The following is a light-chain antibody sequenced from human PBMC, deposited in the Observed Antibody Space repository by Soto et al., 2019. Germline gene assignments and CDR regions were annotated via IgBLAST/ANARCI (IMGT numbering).Light chain of an antibody. V-gene: IGKV1-12*01. J-gene: IGKJ5*01. CDR3: QQANSFPIS. Sequence: DIPMTQSPSTLSASVGDSVTITCGASQGISTWLAWYQQKPGKATKLLIYGASSLQSGVPSRVSGSGSGTDVTLTISNLQPEDFATYYCQQANSFPISFGQGTRLEIK. CDR1: QGISTW. CDR2: GAS.